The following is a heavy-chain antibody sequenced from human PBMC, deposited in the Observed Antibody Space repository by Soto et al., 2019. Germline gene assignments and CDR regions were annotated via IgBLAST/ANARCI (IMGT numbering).Heavy chain of an antibody. J-gene: IGHJ5*02. D-gene: IGHD3-16*01. CDR3: ARMATFGSLNWFDP. CDR1: GYSFTDND. Sequence: ASVKVSCKASGYSFTDNDVSWVRQATGQGLEWMGWMNPGSGDTGYAQKFQGRVTMTRDISIATAYMELSSLRSDDTAIYYCARMATFGSLNWFDPWGQGTLVTVSS. V-gene: IGHV1-8*01. CDR2: MNPGSGDT.